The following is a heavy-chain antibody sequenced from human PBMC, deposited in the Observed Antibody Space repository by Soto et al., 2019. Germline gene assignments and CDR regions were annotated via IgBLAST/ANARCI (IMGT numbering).Heavy chain of an antibody. J-gene: IGHJ4*02. V-gene: IGHV1-69*12. CDR3: ARGGSYYGY. D-gene: IGHD1-26*01. Sequence: QVQLVQSGAEVKKPGSSVKVSCKASGGTFSSYAISWVRQAPGQGLEWMGGIIPIVGTANYAQTFQGRVRMTADESTSTAYMELSRLISEDTAVDYCARGGSYYGYWGQGTLVTVSS. CDR1: GGTFSSYA. CDR2: IIPIVGTA.